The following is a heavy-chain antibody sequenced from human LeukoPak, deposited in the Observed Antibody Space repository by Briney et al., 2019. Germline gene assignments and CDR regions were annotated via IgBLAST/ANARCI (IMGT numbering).Heavy chain of an antibody. J-gene: IGHJ4*02. CDR1: GFTFSTYW. D-gene: IGHD6-6*01. Sequence: GGSLRLSCAASGFTFSTYWMTWVRQAPGKGPEWVANIKEDGSATYYVDSVKGRFTISRDNAKKSLNLQMNSLRAEDTAVYYCARDSSGYLAYDSWGQGTLVTVSS. CDR2: IKEDGSAT. V-gene: IGHV3-7*04. CDR3: ARDSSGYLAYDS.